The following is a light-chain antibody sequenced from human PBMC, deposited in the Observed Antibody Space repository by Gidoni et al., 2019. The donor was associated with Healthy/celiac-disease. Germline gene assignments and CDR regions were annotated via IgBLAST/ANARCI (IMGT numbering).Light chain of an antibody. J-gene: IGKJ2*01. CDR3: QQYGTSPYT. CDR1: QSVSSSY. CDR2: GAS. Sequence: EIVLTQSPGTLSLSPGERATFSCRASQSVSSSYLAWYQQTPGQAPRLLIYGASSRATGIPDRFSGSGSGTDFTLTISRLEPEDFAVYYCQQYGTSPYTFGQGTKLEIK. V-gene: IGKV3-20*01.